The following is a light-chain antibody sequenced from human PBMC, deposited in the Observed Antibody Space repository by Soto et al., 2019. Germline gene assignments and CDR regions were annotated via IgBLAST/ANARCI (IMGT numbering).Light chain of an antibody. CDR2: GAS. Sequence: EIVLTQSPGTLSLSPGERATLSCRASQSVSSSYLAWYQQKPGQAPRLLIYGASSRATGIPDRFSGSGSGTDFTLTISRLEPEDFAVHYCQQYGSSPPRAFGHGTKVEIK. CDR3: QQYGSSPPRA. J-gene: IGKJ1*01. V-gene: IGKV3-20*01. CDR1: QSVSSSY.